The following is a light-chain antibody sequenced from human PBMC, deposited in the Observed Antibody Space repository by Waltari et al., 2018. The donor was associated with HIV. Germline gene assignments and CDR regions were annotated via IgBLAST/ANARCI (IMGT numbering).Light chain of an antibody. J-gene: IGKJ1*01. CDR1: QSIGSW. CDR3: QEYNTYSET. V-gene: IGKV1-5*03. Sequence: DIQMTQSPSTLSASAGDRVTITCRASQSIGSWLALYQQKPGKAPTLLISEASTLQTGVPSRFSGSGSGTEFTLTISSLHPDDFATYYWQEYNTYSETFGQGTKVEIK. CDR2: EAS.